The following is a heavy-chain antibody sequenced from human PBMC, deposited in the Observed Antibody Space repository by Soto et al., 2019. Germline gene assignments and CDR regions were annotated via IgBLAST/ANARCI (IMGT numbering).Heavy chain of an antibody. D-gene: IGHD6-19*01. J-gene: IGHJ4*02. CDR2: INQDGGVT. Sequence: EVQLVESRRGLVQPGGSLRLSCVASGFTFMSSFMGWVRQAPGKGLEWVANINQDGGVTYYVDSVEVRFTIFRDNAKDSLYLQMHSLRAEDTAVYYCARYYRGSGRYFFDCWGQGTLVTVSS. CDR1: GFTFMSSF. CDR3: ARYYRGSGRYFFDC. V-gene: IGHV3-7*03.